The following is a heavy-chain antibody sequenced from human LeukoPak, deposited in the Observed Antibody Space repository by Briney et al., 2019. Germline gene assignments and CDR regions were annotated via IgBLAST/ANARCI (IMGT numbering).Heavy chain of an antibody. Sequence: SETLSLTCTVSGGSISSSSYYWGWIRQPPGKGLEWIGSIYYSGSTYYNPSLKSRVTISVDTSKNQFSLKLSSVTAADTAVYYCARTTYCSGGSCYGLDAFDIWGQGTMVTVSS. CDR1: GGSISSSSYY. J-gene: IGHJ3*02. CDR2: IYYSGST. D-gene: IGHD2-15*01. V-gene: IGHV4-39*07. CDR3: ARTTYCSGGSCYGLDAFDI.